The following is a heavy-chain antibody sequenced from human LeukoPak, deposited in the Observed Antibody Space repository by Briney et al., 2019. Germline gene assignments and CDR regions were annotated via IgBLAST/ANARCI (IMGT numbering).Heavy chain of an antibody. D-gene: IGHD6-19*01. V-gene: IGHV6-1*01. J-gene: IGHJ4*02. CDR2: TYYRSKWYN. Sequence: SQTLSLTCVVSGDSVSSKNGAWNWIRQSPSRGLEWLGRTYYRSKWYNDYAESMEGRMTISQDTSRNQYSLHLNSVTPDDTAVYYCARDFGTTGWHTFDYWGQGTLVTVSS. CDR1: GDSVSSKNGA. CDR3: ARDFGTTGWHTFDY.